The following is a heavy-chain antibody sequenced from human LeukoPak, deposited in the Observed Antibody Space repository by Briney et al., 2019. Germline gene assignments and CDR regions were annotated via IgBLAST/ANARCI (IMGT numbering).Heavy chain of an antibody. CDR1: GFTVSSNY. J-gene: IGHJ6*02. V-gene: IGHV3-66*01. CDR3: ARDGKGYYYYGMDV. CDR2: IYSGGST. Sequence: PGGSLRLSCAASGFTVSSNYMSWVRQAPGKGLEWVSVIYSGGSTYYADSVKGRFTISRDNSKNTLYLQMNSLRAEDTAVYYCARDGKGYYYYGMDVWGQGTTVTVSS.